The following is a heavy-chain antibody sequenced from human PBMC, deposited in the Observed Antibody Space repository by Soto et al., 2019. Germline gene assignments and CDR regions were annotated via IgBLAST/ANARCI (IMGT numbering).Heavy chain of an antibody. CDR3: ARDFGAASSTDDAFDI. D-gene: IGHD2-2*01. CDR2: ISAYNGNT. J-gene: IGHJ3*02. V-gene: IGHV1-18*01. CDR1: GYTFTSYG. Sequence: ASVKVSCKASGYTFTSYGISWVRQAPGQGLEWMGWISAYNGNTNYAQKLQGRVTMTTDTSTSTAYMELRSLRSDDTALYYCARDFGAASSTDDAFDIWGQGTMVTVSS.